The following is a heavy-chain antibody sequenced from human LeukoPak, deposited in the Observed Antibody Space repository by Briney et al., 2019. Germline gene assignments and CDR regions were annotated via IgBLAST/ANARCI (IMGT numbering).Heavy chain of an antibody. CDR1: GYTFTSYG. V-gene: IGHV1-18*01. Sequence: VSVKVSCKASGYTFTSYGISWVRQAPGQGLEWMGWISAYNGNTNYAQKLQGRVTMTTDTSTSTAYMELRSLRSDDTAVYYCARDNNWNDRNYFDYWGQGTLVTVSS. D-gene: IGHD1-1*01. J-gene: IGHJ4*02. CDR3: ARDNNWNDRNYFDY. CDR2: ISAYNGNT.